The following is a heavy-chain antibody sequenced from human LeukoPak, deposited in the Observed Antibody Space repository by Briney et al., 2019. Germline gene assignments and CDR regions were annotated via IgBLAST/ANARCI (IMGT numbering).Heavy chain of an antibody. J-gene: IGHJ4*02. D-gene: IGHD6-19*01. CDR1: GYTFTSYG. CDR3: ARGKLRGWYPLFYFDY. V-gene: IGHV1-18*01. CDR2: ISAYNGNT. Sequence: ASVKVSCKASGYTFTSYGISWVRQAPGQGLEWMGWISAYNGNTNYAQKLQGRVTMTTDTSTSTAYMELRSLRSDDTAVYYCARGKLRGWYPLFYFDYRGQGTLVTVSS.